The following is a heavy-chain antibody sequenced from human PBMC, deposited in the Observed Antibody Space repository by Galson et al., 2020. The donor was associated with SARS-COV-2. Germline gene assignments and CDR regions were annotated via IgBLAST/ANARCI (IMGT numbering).Heavy chain of an antibody. Sequence: SGPTLVKPTQTLTLTCTFSGFSLITNPVGVGWIRQPPGKALEWLALIYWNDDKYYSPSLKSRLTISKDSSKDRVVLTMTDMDSVDTATFYCGHSSYYHGSGSSYNEYYFDYWGLGTLVTVSS. J-gene: IGHJ4*02. CDR1: GFSLITNPVG. CDR2: IYWNDDK. CDR3: GHSSYYHGSGSSYNEYYFDY. D-gene: IGHD3-10*01. V-gene: IGHV2-5*01.